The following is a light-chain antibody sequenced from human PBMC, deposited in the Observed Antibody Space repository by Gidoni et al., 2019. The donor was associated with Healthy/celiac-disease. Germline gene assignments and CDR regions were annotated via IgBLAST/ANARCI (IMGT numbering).Light chain of an antibody. CDR3: QQRSNWQYT. Sequence: DIVLTQSPATLSLSPGGRATLTCRASQSVSSYLAWYQQTPGQAPRLLIYDASNRATGIPARFSGIGSGTDFTLTISSLEPEDFAVYYCQQRSNWQYTFGQGTKLEIK. J-gene: IGKJ2*01. CDR2: DAS. V-gene: IGKV3-11*01. CDR1: QSVSSY.